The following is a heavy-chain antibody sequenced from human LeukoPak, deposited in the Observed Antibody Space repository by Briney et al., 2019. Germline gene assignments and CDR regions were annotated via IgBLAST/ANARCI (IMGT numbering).Heavy chain of an antibody. CDR3: ARRGNYQNWFDP. CDR1: TFTFSSYW. V-gene: IGHV3-7*01. J-gene: IGHJ5*02. Sequence: GGSLRLSCAASTFTFSSYWMSWVRQAPGKGREWVATIKDDGSEKFYVDSVSGRFTISRDNAKNSLYLQMNSLRAEDTAVYYCARRGNYQNWFDPWGQGTLVTVSS. CDR2: IKDDGSEK. D-gene: IGHD3-16*01.